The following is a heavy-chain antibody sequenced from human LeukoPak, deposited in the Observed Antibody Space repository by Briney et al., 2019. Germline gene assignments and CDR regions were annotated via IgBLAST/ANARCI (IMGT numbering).Heavy chain of an antibody. CDR3: ARTRVDTTTFDYFDY. V-gene: IGHV3-53*01. Sequence: GGSLRLSWVVSGFTVSTNFMSWVRQAPGERLEWVSVIYSGGSTYYADSVKGRFTISRDNSKNTLYLQMNSLRAEDTAVYYCARTRVDTTTFDYFDYWGQGTLVTVSS. CDR1: GFTVSTNF. J-gene: IGHJ4*02. D-gene: IGHD4-11*01. CDR2: IYSGGST.